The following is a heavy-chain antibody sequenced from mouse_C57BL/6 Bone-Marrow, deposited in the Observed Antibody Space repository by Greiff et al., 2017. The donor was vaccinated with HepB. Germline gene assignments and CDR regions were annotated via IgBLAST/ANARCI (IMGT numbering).Heavy chain of an antibody. CDR1: GFSLTSYG. V-gene: IGHV2-5*01. Sequence: QVQLQQSGPGLVQPSQSLSITCTVSGFSLTSYGVHWVRQSPGKGLEWLGVIWRGGSTDYNAAFMSRLGITKDNSKSQVFFKMNSLQADDTAIYYCAKAALYYYAMDYWGQGTSVTVSS. CDR2: IWRGGST. J-gene: IGHJ4*01. CDR3: AKAALYYYAMDY.